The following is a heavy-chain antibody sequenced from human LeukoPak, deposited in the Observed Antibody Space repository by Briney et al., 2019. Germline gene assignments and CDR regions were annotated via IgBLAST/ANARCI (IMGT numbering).Heavy chain of an antibody. J-gene: IGHJ4*02. D-gene: IGHD6-19*01. CDR2: ISSSSSYI. CDR1: RFTFSSYS. CDR3: SNGRTSSGTLQRDY. V-gene: IGHV3-21*04. Sequence: GGSLRLSCAASRFTFSSYSMNWVRQAPGKGLEWVSSISSSSSYIHYADSVKGRFTISRDNAKNSLYLQMNSLRAEDTALYYCSNGRTSSGTLQRDYWGQGTLVTVSS.